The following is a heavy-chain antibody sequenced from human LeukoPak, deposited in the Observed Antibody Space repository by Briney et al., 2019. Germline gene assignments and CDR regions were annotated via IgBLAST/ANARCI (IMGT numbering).Heavy chain of an antibody. CDR1: GYSFTSYW. V-gene: IGHV5-51*01. Sequence: GESLKISCKGSGYSFTSYWIGWVRQMPGKGLEWMGIIYPGDSDTRYSPSFQGQVTISADKSISTAYLQWSSLKASDTAMYYCARRLSGRSYYDSSGYYYFDYWGQGTLVTVSS. CDR2: IYPGDSDT. CDR3: ARRLSGRSYYDSSGYYYFDY. D-gene: IGHD3-22*01. J-gene: IGHJ4*02.